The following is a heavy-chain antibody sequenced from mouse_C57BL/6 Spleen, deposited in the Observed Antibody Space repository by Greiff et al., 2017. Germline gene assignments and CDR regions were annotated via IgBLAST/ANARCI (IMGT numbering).Heavy chain of an antibody. CDR2: IYPGDGDT. V-gene: IGHV1-80*01. Sequence: VKLMESGAELVKPGASVKISCKASGYAFSSYWMNWVKQRPGKGLEWIGQIYPGDGDTNYNGKFKGKATLTADKSSSTAYMQLSSLTSEDSAVYFCAREGGYYEGWVAYWGQGTLVTVSA. CDR1: GYAFSSYW. CDR3: AREGGYYEGWVAY. D-gene: IGHD2-3*01. J-gene: IGHJ3*01.